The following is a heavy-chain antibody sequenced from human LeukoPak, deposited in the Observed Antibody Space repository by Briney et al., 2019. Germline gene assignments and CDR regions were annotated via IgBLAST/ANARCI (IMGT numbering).Heavy chain of an antibody. CDR3: ARGLIVVVPAASYYYYGMDV. Sequence: PSETLSLTCAVYGGSFSGYYWSWLRQPPGKGLECIGELNHSGSPNYNPSLKSRLTISVDTSKNQFSLKLSSVTAADTAVYYCARGLIVVVPAASYYYYGMDVWGKGTTVTVSS. CDR2: LNHSGSP. CDR1: GGSFSGYY. J-gene: IGHJ6*04. V-gene: IGHV4-34*01. D-gene: IGHD2-2*01.